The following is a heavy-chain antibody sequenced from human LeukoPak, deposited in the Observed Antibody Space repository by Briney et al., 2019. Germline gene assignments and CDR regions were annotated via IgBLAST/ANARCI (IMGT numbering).Heavy chain of an antibody. CDR2: IIPTLGIA. CDR3: ARDLVEMATSFDY. D-gene: IGHD5-24*01. CDR1: GGTFSSYA. V-gene: IGHV1-69*04. Sequence: ASVKVSCKASGGTFSSYAISWVRQAPGQGLEWMGRIIPTLGIANYAQKFQGRVTITADKSTSTAYMELSSLRSEDTAVYYCARDLVEMATSFDYWGQGTLVSVSS. J-gene: IGHJ4*02.